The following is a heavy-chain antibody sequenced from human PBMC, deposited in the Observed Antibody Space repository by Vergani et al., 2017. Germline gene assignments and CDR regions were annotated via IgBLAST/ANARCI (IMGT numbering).Heavy chain of an antibody. CDR2: IYSGGST. D-gene: IGHD5-12*01. Sequence: EVQLVESGGGLVQPGGSLRLSCAASGFTVSSNYMSWVRQAPGKGLEWVSVIYSGGSTYYADSVKGRFTISRHNSKNTLYLQMNSLIAEDTAVYYCSRDRVDTVATTTYYYYYYGMDVWGQGTTVTVSS. J-gene: IGHJ6*02. CDR1: GFTVSSNY. CDR3: SRDRVDTVATTTYYYYYYGMDV. V-gene: IGHV3-53*04.